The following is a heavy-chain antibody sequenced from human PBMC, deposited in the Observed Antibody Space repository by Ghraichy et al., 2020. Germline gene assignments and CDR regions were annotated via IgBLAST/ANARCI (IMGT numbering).Heavy chain of an antibody. V-gene: IGHV6-1*01. Sequence: SQTLSLTCAISGDRVSSKTAAWNWIRQSPLRGLEWLGRTYYRSKWYFNYASSVIGRLSVNPDTSKNQFSLQLNFVTLDDSAEYYCVRDSGLGLEALDIWGQGTMVTVSS. D-gene: IGHD3/OR15-3a*01. CDR3: VRDSGLGLEALDI. CDR2: TYYRSKWYF. J-gene: IGHJ3*02. CDR1: GDRVSSKTAA.